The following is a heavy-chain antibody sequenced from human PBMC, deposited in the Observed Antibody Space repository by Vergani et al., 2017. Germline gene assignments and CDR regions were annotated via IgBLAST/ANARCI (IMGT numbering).Heavy chain of an antibody. CDR2: INPSGGST. CDR1: GYTFTSYY. CDR3: ARDRRYCSSTGCCGGGRIWFDP. Sequence: QVQLVQSGAEVKKPGASVKVSCKASGYTFTSYYMHWVRQAPGQGLEWMGIINPSGGSTSYAQKCQGRVTMTRDTSTSTVYMELSSLRSGDTALYYCARDRRYCSSTGCCGGGRIWFDPWGQGTLVTVSS. V-gene: IGHV1-46*01. J-gene: IGHJ5*02. D-gene: IGHD2-2*01.